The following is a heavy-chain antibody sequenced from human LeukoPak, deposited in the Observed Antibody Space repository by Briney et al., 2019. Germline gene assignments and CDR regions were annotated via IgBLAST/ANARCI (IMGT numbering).Heavy chain of an antibody. CDR1: GFTFSSYS. CDR3: AKEPLDNPTTVSQAFDI. D-gene: IGHD4-17*01. J-gene: IGHJ3*02. Sequence: GGSLRLSSAVSGFTFSSYSMNWVRQAPGKGLEWVSSISSSSSYIYYADSVKDRFTIPRHNDKNALCLQMNSLRAEDTAVYYCAKEPLDNPTTVSQAFDIWGQGTMVTVSS. CDR2: ISSSSSYI. V-gene: IGHV3-21*01.